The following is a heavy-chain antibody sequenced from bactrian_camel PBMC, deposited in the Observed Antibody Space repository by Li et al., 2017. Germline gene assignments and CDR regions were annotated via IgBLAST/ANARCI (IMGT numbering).Heavy chain of an antibody. D-gene: IGHD2*01. CDR3: AKALGGGNYHTGEYNY. CDR2: IYTGDGRT. CDR1: GFTFSNDW. V-gene: IGHV3S1*01. Sequence: VQLVESGGGAAQPGGSLTLSCAASGFTFSNDWMHWVRQAPGKGLEWVSTIYTGDGRTNSADSVKGRFTMSRDNAKNMLYLQMNNLKSEDTALYYCAKALGGGNYHTGEYNYWGQGTQVTVS. J-gene: IGHJ4*01.